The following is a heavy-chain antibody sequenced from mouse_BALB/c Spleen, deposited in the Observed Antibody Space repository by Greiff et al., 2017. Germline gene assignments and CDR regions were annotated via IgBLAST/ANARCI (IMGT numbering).Heavy chain of an antibody. V-gene: IGHV5-6-4*01. Sequence: EVQLVESGGGLVKPGGSLKLSCAASGFTFSSYTMSWVRQTPEKRLEWVATISSGGSYTYYPDSVKGRFTISRDNAKNTLYLQMSSLKSEDTAMYYCTREGVRRGGYAMDYWGQGTSVTVSS. CDR1: GFTFSSYT. J-gene: IGHJ4*01. CDR3: TREGVRRGGYAMDY. CDR2: ISSGGSYT. D-gene: IGHD2-14*01.